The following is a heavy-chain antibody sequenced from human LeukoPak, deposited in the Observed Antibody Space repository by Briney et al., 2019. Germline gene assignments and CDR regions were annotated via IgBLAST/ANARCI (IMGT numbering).Heavy chain of an antibody. CDR1: GFTFSTYW. CDR3: ARGQSGYYVFDY. D-gene: IGHD3-22*01. CDR2: IKSDGSTT. V-gene: IGHV3-74*01. J-gene: IGHJ4*02. Sequence: GSLRLSCAVSGFTFSTYWMHWVRQAPGKGLVWVSRIKSDGSTTNYADSVKGRFSISRDNAKNTLYLQMNSLRAEDTAVYYCARGQSGYYVFDYWGQGNLVTVSS.